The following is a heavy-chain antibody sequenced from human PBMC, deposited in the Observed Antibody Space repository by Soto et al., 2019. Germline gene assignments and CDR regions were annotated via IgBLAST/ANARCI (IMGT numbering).Heavy chain of an antibody. CDR1: GGSINSQY. CDR2: MYYSGSP. V-gene: IGHV4-59*11. CDR3: ARGAATGRSDS. Sequence: SETLSLTCSVSGGSINSQYWSWIRQPPGQGLEWIAYMYYSGSPNYNPSLKSRVTISVDTSKNQFSLNLSFVTAADTAVYYCARGAATGRSDSWGQGTLVTVSS. D-gene: IGHD6-13*01. J-gene: IGHJ4*02.